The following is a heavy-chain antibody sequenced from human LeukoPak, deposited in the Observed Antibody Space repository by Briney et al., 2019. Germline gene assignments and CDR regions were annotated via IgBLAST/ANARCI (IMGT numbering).Heavy chain of an antibody. CDR3: ARARYCSGGSCYWTPYYYYGMDV. CDR1: GGTFSSYA. J-gene: IGHJ6*04. V-gene: IGHV1-69*06. CDR2: IIPIFGTA. Sequence: SVKVSCKASGGTFSSYAISWVRQAPGQGLEWMGGIIPIFGTANYAQKFQGRATITADKSTSTAYMELSSLRSEDTAVYYCARARYCSGGSCYWTPYYYYGMDVWGKGTTVTVSS. D-gene: IGHD2-15*01.